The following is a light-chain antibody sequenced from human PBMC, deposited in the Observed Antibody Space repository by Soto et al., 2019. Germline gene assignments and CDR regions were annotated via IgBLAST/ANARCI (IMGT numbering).Light chain of an antibody. CDR3: QQYHNWPPQYT. J-gene: IGKJ2*01. Sequence: EIVMTQSPASLSVSPGDGATLSCRASHSVASNVAWYQQKPGQGPRLLIHGASTRAVGVPARFSSSGSGTDFTLTISSLQSEDFAVYYCQQYHNWPPQYTFGQGTKPQIK. V-gene: IGKV3-15*01. CDR1: HSVASN. CDR2: GAS.